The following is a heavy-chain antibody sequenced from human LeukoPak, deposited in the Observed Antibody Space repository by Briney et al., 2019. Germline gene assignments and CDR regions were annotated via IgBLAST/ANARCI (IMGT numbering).Heavy chain of an antibody. Sequence: SETLSLTCSVSGGYIGSYFWTWIRQPAGKELEWIGRFYTSGSPNYNPSLQSRVTMSVDTSKNQFSLRLSSVSPADTAVYYCAKDWSAMTTVEFFDYWGQGTLVTVSS. D-gene: IGHD4-17*01. V-gene: IGHV4-4*07. CDR1: GGYIGSYF. J-gene: IGHJ4*02. CDR3: AKDWSAMTTVEFFDY. CDR2: FYTSGSP.